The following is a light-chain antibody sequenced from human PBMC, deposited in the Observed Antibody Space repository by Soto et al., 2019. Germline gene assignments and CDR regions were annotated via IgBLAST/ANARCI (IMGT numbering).Light chain of an antibody. CDR2: GNS. J-gene: IGLJ2*01. CDR3: QSYDSSLVV. Sequence: QSVLTQPPSVSGAPGQRVTISCTGCSSNIGAGYDVHWYQQLPGTAPKLLIYGNSNRPSGVPDRFSGSKSGTSASLAITGLQAEDEADYYCQSYDSSLVVFGGGTKLTVL. V-gene: IGLV1-40*01. CDR1: SSNIGAGYD.